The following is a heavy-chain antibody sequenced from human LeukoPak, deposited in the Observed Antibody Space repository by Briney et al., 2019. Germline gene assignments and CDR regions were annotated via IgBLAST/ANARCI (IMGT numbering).Heavy chain of an antibody. J-gene: IGHJ4*02. CDR3: ARGNEVTSLDY. D-gene: IGHD2-21*02. CDR2: IYSGGST. V-gene: IGHV3-53*01. Sequence: GGSLRLSCAASGXXVXXXYXXXXXXAXGXXLEWVSVIYSGGSTYYADSVKGRFTISRDNSKNTLYLQMNSLRAEDTAVYYCARGNEVTSLDYWGQGTLVTVSS. CDR1: GXXVXXXY.